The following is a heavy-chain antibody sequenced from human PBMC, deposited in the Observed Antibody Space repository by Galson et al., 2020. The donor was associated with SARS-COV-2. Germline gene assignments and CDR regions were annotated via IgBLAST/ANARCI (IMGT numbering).Heavy chain of an antibody. CDR2: INSSGST. D-gene: IGHD2-21*02. CDR3: AREENFFLVVTGPPVCYFAY. V-gene: IGHV4-34*01. Sequence: SETLSLTCAVYGGSFSGYYWSWIRQPPGKGLEWIGEINSSGSTNYNPSLKSRVTISLDTSNNHFPLKLSSVTAADTAAYYCAREENFFLVVTGPPVCYFAYWGRGTL. CDR1: GGSFSGYY. J-gene: IGHJ4*02.